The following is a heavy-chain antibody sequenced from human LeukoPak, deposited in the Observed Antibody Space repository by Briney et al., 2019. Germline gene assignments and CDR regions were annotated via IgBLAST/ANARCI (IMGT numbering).Heavy chain of an antibody. Sequence: GGSLRLSCAASGFTFSSYWMHWVRQAPGKGLVWVSRINSDGSSTSYADSVKGRFTISRDNAKNTLYLQMNSLRAEDTAVYYCARADYGDCGPSYYYYGMDVWGQGTTVTVSS. J-gene: IGHJ6*02. CDR2: INSDGSST. D-gene: IGHD4-17*01. CDR3: ARADYGDCGPSYYYYGMDV. V-gene: IGHV3-74*01. CDR1: GFTFSSYW.